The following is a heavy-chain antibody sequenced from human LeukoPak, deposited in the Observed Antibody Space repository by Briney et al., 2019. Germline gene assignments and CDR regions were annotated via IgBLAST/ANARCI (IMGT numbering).Heavy chain of an antibody. J-gene: IGHJ4*02. CDR2: IYYSGST. D-gene: IGHD5-12*01. Sequence: SETLSLTCTVSGGSISSSRYYWGWIRQPPGEGLEWIGSIYYSGSTYYNPSLKSRVTISVDTSKNQFSLQLSSVTAADTAVYYCARHGSRVMATIEDSWGQGTLVIVSS. V-gene: IGHV4-39*01. CDR1: GGSISSSRYY. CDR3: ARHGSRVMATIEDS.